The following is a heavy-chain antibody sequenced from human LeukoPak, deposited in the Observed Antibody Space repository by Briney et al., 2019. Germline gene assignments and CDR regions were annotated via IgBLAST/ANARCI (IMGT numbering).Heavy chain of an antibody. CDR3: ARVGIAAVDY. V-gene: IGHV3-20*04. CDR1: GFTFEDYG. CDR2: INWNGGST. D-gene: IGHD6-13*01. Sequence: GGSLRLSCAASGFTFEDYGMSWVRHGPGKGLEWVCDINWNGGSTGYADSVKGRFTISRDNAKNSLYLQMNSLRAEDTAVYYCARVGIAAVDYWGQGTLVTVSS. J-gene: IGHJ4*02.